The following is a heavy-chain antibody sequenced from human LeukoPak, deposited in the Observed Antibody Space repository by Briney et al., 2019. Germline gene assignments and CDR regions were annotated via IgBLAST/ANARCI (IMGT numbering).Heavy chain of an antibody. CDR2: ISSSGSAI. D-gene: IGHD5-18*01. Sequence: GGSLRLSCAASGFTFSDYYMSWIRQAPGKGLEWVSYISSSGSAIYYADSVKGRFTISRDNAKNSLYLQMNSLRAEDTAVYFCARAPGYSFGVYYFDYWGQGTLVTVSS. J-gene: IGHJ4*02. CDR3: ARAPGYSFGVYYFDY. CDR1: GFTFSDYY. V-gene: IGHV3-11*01.